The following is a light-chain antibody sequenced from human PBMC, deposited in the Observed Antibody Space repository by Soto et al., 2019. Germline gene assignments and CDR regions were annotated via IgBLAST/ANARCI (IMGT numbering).Light chain of an antibody. CDR1: QIITSSY. J-gene: IGKJ1*01. CDR2: GAS. Sequence: EIVLTQSPGTLSLAAGERATLSCRASQIITSSYLAWYQQKPGQAPRLLIYGASTRATGIPDRFSGSGSGTDFTLTISRLEPEDFAVYYCQQYGSSPQTFGQGTKVETK. CDR3: QQYGSSPQT. V-gene: IGKV3-20*01.